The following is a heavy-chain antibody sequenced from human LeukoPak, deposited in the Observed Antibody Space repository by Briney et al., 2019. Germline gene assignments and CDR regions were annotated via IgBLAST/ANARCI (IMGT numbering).Heavy chain of an antibody. D-gene: IGHD6-19*01. CDR2: INPNSGGT. CDR3: ARGGIAVATSGFFFDY. Sequence: GASVKVSCMASGYTFTGYYMHWVRQAPGQGLEWMGWINPNSGGTNYAQKFQGRVTMTRDTSISTAYMELSRLRSDDTAVYYCARGGIAVATSGFFFDYWGQGTLVTVSS. CDR1: GYTFTGYY. J-gene: IGHJ4*02. V-gene: IGHV1-2*02.